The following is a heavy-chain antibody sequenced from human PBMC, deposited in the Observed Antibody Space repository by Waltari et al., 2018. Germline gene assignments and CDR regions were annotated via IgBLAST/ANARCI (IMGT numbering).Heavy chain of an antibody. J-gene: IGHJ1*01. D-gene: IGHD2-2*01. CDR3: GRDLSRGLFLYS. CDR2: VNRNGRS. Sequence: QLQESGPGLVQPSGTLSLPCVVSGDTMSGNSWCSWVRQSPDKGLEWIGQVNRNGRSNYNPAHGSRATVSLDSAMKQFSLRILSATAADTAVYYCGRDLSRGLFLYSWGKGTVVTGSP. CDR1: GDTMSGNSW. V-gene: IGHV4-4*02.